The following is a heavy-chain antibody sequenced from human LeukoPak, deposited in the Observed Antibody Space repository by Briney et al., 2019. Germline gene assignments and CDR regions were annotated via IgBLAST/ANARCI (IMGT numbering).Heavy chain of an antibody. V-gene: IGHV3-23*01. D-gene: IGHD5-18*01. CDR3: ATHPEGQLWHYYFDY. CDR1: GFTFSSYA. Sequence: GGSLRLSCAASGFTFSSYAMSWVRQAPGKGLEWVSAISGSGGSTYYADSVKGRFTISRDSSKNTLYLQMNSLRAEDTAVYYCATHPEGQLWHYYFDYWGQGTLVTVSS. CDR2: ISGSGGST. J-gene: IGHJ4*02.